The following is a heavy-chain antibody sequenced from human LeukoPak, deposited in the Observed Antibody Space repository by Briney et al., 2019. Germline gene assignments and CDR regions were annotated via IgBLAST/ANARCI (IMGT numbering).Heavy chain of an antibody. Sequence: PGGSLRLSCAASGFIFSSYSMNWVRQAPGKGLEWVSSISSSSSYIYYADSLKGRFTISRDNAKTSLYLQMNSLRAEDTAIYYCARDKVDWALLAPLDSSGPGIPVTASP. D-gene: IGHD3-9*01. CDR2: ISSSSSYI. CDR3: ARDKVDWALLAPLDS. V-gene: IGHV3-21*01. J-gene: IGHJ5*01. CDR1: GFIFSSYS.